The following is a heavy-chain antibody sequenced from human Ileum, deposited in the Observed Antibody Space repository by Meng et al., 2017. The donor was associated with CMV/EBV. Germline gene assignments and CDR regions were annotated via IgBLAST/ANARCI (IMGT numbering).Heavy chain of an antibody. V-gene: IGHV3-48*02. Sequence: GGSLRLACAASGFIFSSFGMIWVRQAPGKGLQWVSYITTTSSATLYADSVMGRFTISRDNAKNSLYLQMNSLTDEDAAVYFCVGECSATGCLDYWGQGTLVTVSS. CDR2: ITTTSSAT. J-gene: IGHJ4*02. CDR3: VGECSATGCLDY. CDR1: GFIFSSFG. D-gene: IGHD2-2*01.